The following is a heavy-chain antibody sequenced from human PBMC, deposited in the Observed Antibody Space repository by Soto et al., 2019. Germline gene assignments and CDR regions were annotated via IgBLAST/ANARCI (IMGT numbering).Heavy chain of an antibody. J-gene: IGHJ5*02. CDR1: GYTFTSYY. Sequence: QVQLVQSGAEVKKTGASVKVSCKASGYTFTSYYIHWVRQRQAPGQGLEWLGIINPSGGTTTYAQKFQGRGTRTRDTSTSTVYMELRSLRSEDTAVHYCARGAAVAGGNNCFDPWGQGTLVTVSS. CDR3: ARGAAVAGGNNCFDP. D-gene: IGHD6-19*01. V-gene: IGHV1-46*01. CDR2: INPSGGTT.